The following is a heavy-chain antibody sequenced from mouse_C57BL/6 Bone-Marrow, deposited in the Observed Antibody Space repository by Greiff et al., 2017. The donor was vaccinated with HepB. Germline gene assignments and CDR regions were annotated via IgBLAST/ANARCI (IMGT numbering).Heavy chain of an antibody. D-gene: IGHD1-1*01. V-gene: IGHV1-69*01. CDR3: ARGGKRYYYGSSRWYFDV. J-gene: IGHJ1*03. CDR1: GYTFTSYW. Sequence: QVQLQQPGAELVMPGASVKLSCKASGYTFTSYWMHWVKQRPGQGLEWIGEIDPSDSYTNYNQKFKGKSTLTVDKSSSTAYMQLSSLTSEDSAVYYCARGGKRYYYGSSRWYFDVWGTGTTVTVSS. CDR2: IDPSDSYT.